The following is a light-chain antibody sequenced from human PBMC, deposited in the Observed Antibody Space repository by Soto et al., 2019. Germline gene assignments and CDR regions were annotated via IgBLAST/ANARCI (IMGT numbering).Light chain of an antibody. Sequence: DIQMTQSPSSLSASVGDRVIITCRASQSISSYLNWYQQKPGKAPKLLIYAASSLQSGVPSRFSGSVSGTDFTLTISNLQPEDFATYYCQQSYITPYTFGQGTKLEIK. CDR3: QQSYITPYT. CDR1: QSISSY. V-gene: IGKV1-39*01. CDR2: AAS. J-gene: IGKJ2*01.